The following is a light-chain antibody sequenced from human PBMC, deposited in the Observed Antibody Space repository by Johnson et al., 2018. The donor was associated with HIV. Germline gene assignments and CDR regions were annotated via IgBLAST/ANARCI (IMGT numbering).Light chain of an antibody. CDR2: ENN. V-gene: IGLV1-51*02. J-gene: IGLJ1*01. CDR1: SSNIGNNY. Sequence: QSVLTQPPSVSAAPGQKVTISCSGSSSNIGNNYVSWYQQLPGTAPKLLIYENNKRPSGIPDRFSGSKSGTSATLGITGLQTGDEAASYCGTWDSSLSAFYVFGTGTKVTVL. CDR3: GTWDSSLSAFYV.